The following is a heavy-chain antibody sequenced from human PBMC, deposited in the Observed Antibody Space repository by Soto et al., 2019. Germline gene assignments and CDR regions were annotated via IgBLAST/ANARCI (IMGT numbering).Heavy chain of an antibody. D-gene: IGHD1-20*01. CDR2: IYYSGST. Sequence: SETLSLTCTVSGGSLSSYYWSWIRQPPGKGLEWIGYIYYSGSTNYNPSIKRRVTISVDTSKNQFSLKLSSVTAADMAFYYCEGAHNWAYFDVCGLGTLDTDSS. CDR3: EGAHNWAYFDV. V-gene: IGHV4-59*12. J-gene: IGHJ4*02. CDR1: GGSLSSYY.